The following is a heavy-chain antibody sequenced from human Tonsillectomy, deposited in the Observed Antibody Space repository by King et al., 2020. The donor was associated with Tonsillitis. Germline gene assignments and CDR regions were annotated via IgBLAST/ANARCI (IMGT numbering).Heavy chain of an antibody. D-gene: IGHD6-13*01. CDR2: IYHSGST. CDR3: ARGEAAAGPFDY. CDR1: GYSISRGYY. Sequence: VQLQESGPGLVKPSETLSLTCGVSGYSISRGYYWGCIRQPPGKGLEWIGSIYHSGSTYYSPSLKNRVTISVDTSKNQFSLKLSSVTAADAAVYYCARGEAAAGPFDYWGQGTLVTVSS. V-gene: IGHV4-38-2*01. J-gene: IGHJ4*02.